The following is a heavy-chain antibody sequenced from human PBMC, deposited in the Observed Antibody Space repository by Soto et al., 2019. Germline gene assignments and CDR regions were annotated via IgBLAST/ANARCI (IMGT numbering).Heavy chain of an antibody. CDR3: ASTSSGWYWYSGFDY. V-gene: IGHV4-39*01. D-gene: IGHD6-19*01. J-gene: IGHJ4*02. CDR2: IYYSGST. Sequence: PSETLSLTCTVSGGSISSSSYYWGWIRQPPGKGLEWIGSIYYSGSTYYNPSLKSRVTISVDTSKNQFSLKLSSVTAADTAVYYCASTSSGWYWYSGFDYWGQGTLVTAPQ. CDR1: GGSISSSSYY.